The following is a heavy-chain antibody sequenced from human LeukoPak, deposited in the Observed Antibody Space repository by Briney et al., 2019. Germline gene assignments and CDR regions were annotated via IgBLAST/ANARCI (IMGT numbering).Heavy chain of an antibody. CDR2: INHSGST. Sequence: SETLSLTCAVYGGSFSGYYWSWIRQPPGKGLEWIGEINHSGSTNYNPSLKGRVTISVDTSKNQFSLKLSSVTAADTAVYYCARHASLTIFGVVYNWFDPWGQGTLVTVSS. V-gene: IGHV4-34*01. D-gene: IGHD3-3*01. J-gene: IGHJ5*02. CDR1: GGSFSGYY. CDR3: ARHASLTIFGVVYNWFDP.